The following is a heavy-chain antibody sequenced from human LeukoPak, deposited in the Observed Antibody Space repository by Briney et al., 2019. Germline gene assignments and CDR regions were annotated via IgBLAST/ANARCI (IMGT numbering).Heavy chain of an antibody. CDR3: AKGTGDSGYYFDY. CDR1: GFTFSDYA. J-gene: IGHJ4*02. Sequence: GGSLRLSCAASGFTFSDYAMNWVRQAPGKGLEWVSGIRVGGELYYADSVKGRFTISRDNSENTLYLQMSGLRAEDTAVYHCAKGTGDSGYYFDYWGQGTLVTVSS. CDR2: IRVGGEL. D-gene: IGHD7-27*01. V-gene: IGHV3-23*01.